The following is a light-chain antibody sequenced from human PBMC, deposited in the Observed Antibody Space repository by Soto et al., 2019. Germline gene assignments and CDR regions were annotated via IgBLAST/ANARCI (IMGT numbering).Light chain of an antibody. CDR1: SSNIGAGYD. CDR3: QSYDSSLRGV. J-gene: IGLJ2*01. V-gene: IGLV1-40*01. CDR2: GNS. Sequence: QSVLTQPPSVSGAPGQRVTISCTGSSSNIGAGYDVHWYQQLPGTAPKLLIYGNSNRPSGVPDRFSGSKSGTSASLAITGLQAEDEADYYCQSYDSSLRGVFDGGTKLTV.